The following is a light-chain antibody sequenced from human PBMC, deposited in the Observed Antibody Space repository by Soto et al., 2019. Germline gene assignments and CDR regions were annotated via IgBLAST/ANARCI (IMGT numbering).Light chain of an antibody. CDR2: AAS. Sequence: EIQLTQSPSFLSASVGDRATITCRASQGISSYLAWYQQKPGKAPKLLIYAASTLQSGVPSRFSGSGSGTEFNLTISSLQPEDFATYYCQQLNSYPPYTFGQGTKVEIK. CDR3: QQLNSYPPYT. J-gene: IGKJ2*01. V-gene: IGKV1-9*01. CDR1: QGISSY.